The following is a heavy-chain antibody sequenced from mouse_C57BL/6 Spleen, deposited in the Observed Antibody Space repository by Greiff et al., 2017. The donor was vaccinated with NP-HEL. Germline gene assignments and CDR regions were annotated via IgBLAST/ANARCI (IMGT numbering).Heavy chain of an antibody. J-gene: IGHJ4*01. CDR2: IDPSDSYT. CDR3: ARWGLLSAMDY. CDR1: GYTFTSYW. Sequence: QVQLQQPGAELVRPGTSVKLSCKASGYTFTSYWMHWVKQRPGQGLEWIGVIDPSDSYTNYNQKFKGKATLTVDTSSSTAYMQLSSLTSEDSAVYYCARWGLLSAMDYWGQGTSVTVSS. V-gene: IGHV1-59*01. D-gene: IGHD2-12*01.